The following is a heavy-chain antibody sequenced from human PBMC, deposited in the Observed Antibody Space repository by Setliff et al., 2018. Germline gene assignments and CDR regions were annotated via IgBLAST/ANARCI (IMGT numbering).Heavy chain of an antibody. CDR1: GYTFSDYI. CDR3: ARLVRYCTKVACQRLPGAEH. J-gene: IGHJ4*02. Sequence: ASVKVSCKASGYTFSDYIINWVRQAPGQGLEWVGWISPYTGKTYFAQKLQGGVTMTTDTSTGIAYMELRSLRSDDTAIYFCARLVRYCTKVACQRLPGAEHWGQGTLVTVSS. V-gene: IGHV1-18*01. CDR2: ISPYTGKT. D-gene: IGHD2-8*01.